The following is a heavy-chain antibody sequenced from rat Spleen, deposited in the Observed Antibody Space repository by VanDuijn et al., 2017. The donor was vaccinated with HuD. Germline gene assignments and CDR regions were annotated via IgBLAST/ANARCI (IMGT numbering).Heavy chain of an antibody. D-gene: IGHD4-3*01. CDR3: ARHLREASGVMDV. V-gene: IGHV2-47*01. J-gene: IGHJ4*01. CDR2: IWSEGIT. Sequence: QVQLKESGPGLVQTSQTLSLTCTVSGLSLTSEGVSWIRQIPGKGLEWMGVIWSEGITDYHSAFKSRLSISRDTSKSQVFLKMNSLQPEDTGTYYCARHLREASGVMDVWGQGASVTVSS. CDR1: GLSLTSEG.